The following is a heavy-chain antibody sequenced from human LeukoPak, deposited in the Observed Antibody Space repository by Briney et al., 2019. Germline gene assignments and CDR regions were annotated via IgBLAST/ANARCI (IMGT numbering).Heavy chain of an antibody. D-gene: IGHD3-22*01. V-gene: IGHV4-59*01. CDR1: GGSISIYY. CDR3: ARGAYYYDSSGYNWYFDL. CDR2: IFYSGIT. Sequence: SETPSLTCTVSGGSISIYYWSWIRQPPGKGLEWIGYIFYSGITNYNPSLKSRATISIDTSKNQFCMKLSSVTAADTAVYYCARGAYYYDSSGYNWYFDLWGRGTLVTVSS. J-gene: IGHJ2*01.